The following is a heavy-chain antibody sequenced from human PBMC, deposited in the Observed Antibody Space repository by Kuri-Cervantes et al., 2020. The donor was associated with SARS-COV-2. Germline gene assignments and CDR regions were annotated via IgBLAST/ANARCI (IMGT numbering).Heavy chain of an antibody. V-gene: IGHV3-9*01. CDR1: GFTFDDYT. CDR3: ARGYGEQYFDY. J-gene: IGHJ4*02. D-gene: IGHD4-17*01. Sequence: GGSLRLSCAASGFTFDDYTMHWVRQAPGKGLEWVSGISWNSGSIGYADSVKGRFTISRDNAKNSLYLQMNSLRAEDTDVYYCARGYGEQYFDYWGQGTLVTVSS. CDR2: ISWNSGSI.